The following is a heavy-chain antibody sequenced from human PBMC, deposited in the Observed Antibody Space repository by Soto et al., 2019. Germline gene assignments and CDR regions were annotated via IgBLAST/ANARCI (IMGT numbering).Heavy chain of an antibody. D-gene: IGHD3-10*01. CDR3: ARGRSGSYYKRVYYYYGMDV. CDR2: IIHIFGTA. CDR1: GGTFSSYA. Sequence: QVQLVQSGAEVKKPGSSVKVSCKASGGTFSSYAISWGRQAPGQGLEWMGGIIHIFGTANYAQKFQGRVTSTADESTSTSYMELSSLRSEDTAVYYCARGRSGSYYKRVYYYYGMDVGGQGTTVTVSS. V-gene: IGHV1-69*01. J-gene: IGHJ6*02.